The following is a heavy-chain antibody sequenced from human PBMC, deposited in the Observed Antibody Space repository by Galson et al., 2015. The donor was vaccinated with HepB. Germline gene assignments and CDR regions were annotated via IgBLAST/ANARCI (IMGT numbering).Heavy chain of an antibody. CDR3: VRDGFAAGDALDI. V-gene: IGHV3-30*03. D-gene: IGHD3-10*01. Sequence: SLRLSCAASGFTFSSYGVHWVRQAPGKGLEWVAVISYDGSNKYYADSVKGRFTISRDNSKNTLYLQMNSLRAEDTAIYYCVRDGFAAGDALDIWGQGTMVTVSS. CDR2: ISYDGSNK. CDR1: GFTFSSYG. J-gene: IGHJ3*02.